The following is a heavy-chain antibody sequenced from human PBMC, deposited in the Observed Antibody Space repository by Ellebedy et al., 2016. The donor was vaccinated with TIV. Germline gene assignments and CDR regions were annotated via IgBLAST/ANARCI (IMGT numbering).Heavy chain of an antibody. CDR1: GFTFSSYA. CDR3: ARVGIAAAGTRGCFDY. D-gene: IGHD6-13*01. V-gene: IGHV3-30-3*01. CDR2: ISYDGSNK. J-gene: IGHJ4*02. Sequence: GESLKISCAASGFTFSSYAIHWVRQAPGKGLEWVAVISYDGSNKYYADSVKGRFTISRDNSKNSLYLQMNSLRAEDTAGYYCARVGIAAAGTRGCFDYWGQGTLVTVSS.